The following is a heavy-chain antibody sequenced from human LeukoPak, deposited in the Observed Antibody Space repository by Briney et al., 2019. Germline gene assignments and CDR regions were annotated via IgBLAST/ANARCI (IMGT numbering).Heavy chain of an antibody. V-gene: IGHV1-69*13. D-gene: IGHD4-17*01. CDR2: IIPIFGTA. CDR3: ARDRTTVTTFDGFDI. J-gene: IGHJ3*02. CDR1: GGTFISYA. Sequence: SSVKVSCKASGGTFISYAISWVRQAPAQGLDWMGWIIPIFGTANYAQKFQGRVTITVDESTRTAYMELSSLRSDDTAVYYCARDRTTVTTFDGFDIWGQGTMV.